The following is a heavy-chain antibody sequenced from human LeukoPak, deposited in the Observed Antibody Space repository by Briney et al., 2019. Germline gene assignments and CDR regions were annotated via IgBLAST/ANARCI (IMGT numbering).Heavy chain of an antibody. Sequence: PGGSLRLSCAASGFTFSSYAMSWVRQAPGKGLEGVSTISDSGGFTYYADSVKGRLTVSRDNSKNTLYLQMNSLRAEDTAVYYCARRLDSGNYFDYWGKGTLVTVSS. J-gene: IGHJ4*02. V-gene: IGHV3-23*01. D-gene: IGHD3-10*01. CDR2: ISDSGGFT. CDR3: ARRLDSGNYFDY. CDR1: GFTFSSYA.